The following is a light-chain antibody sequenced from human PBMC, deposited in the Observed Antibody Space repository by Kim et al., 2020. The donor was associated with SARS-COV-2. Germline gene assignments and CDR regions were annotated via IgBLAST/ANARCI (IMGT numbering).Light chain of an antibody. J-gene: IGKJ4*01. Sequence: DIQMTQSPSSLSASVGDRVTITCRASQSISSYLNWYQQKPGKAPKLLIYAASSLQSGVPSRFSGSGSGTDFTLTISSLQREDFATYYCQQSYSTPFTFGGGTKVDIK. CDR1: QSISSY. CDR2: AAS. CDR3: QQSYSTPFT. V-gene: IGKV1-39*01.